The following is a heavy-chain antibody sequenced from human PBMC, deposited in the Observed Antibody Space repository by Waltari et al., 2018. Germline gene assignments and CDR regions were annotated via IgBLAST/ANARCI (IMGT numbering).Heavy chain of an antibody. V-gene: IGHV3-9*01. J-gene: IGHJ4*02. CDR3: AKDVRSYDSSQTDY. CDR1: GFTFDDYA. Sequence: EVQLVESGGGLVQPGRSLRLSCAASGFTFDDYAMHWVRQAPGKGLEWVSGISWNSGSIGYADAVKGRFTISRDNAKNSLYLQMNSLRAEDTALYYCAKDVRSYDSSQTDYWGQGTLVTVSS. D-gene: IGHD3-22*01. CDR2: ISWNSGSI.